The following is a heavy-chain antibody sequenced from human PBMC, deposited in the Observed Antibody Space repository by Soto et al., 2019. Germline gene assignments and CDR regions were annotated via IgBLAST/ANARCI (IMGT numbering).Heavy chain of an antibody. CDR1: GVSISNTSYY. CDR3: ARHGSN. Sequence: QLQLQESGPGLVKPSETLSLICTVSGVSISNTSYYWGWIRQPPGKRLEWIGTIYYSGTTYYNPSLKGRVTITVDTSKKHFSRKLTSVTAADTAVYYCARHGSNWGQGTLVTVSS. CDR2: IYYSGTT. J-gene: IGHJ4*02. V-gene: IGHV4-39*01.